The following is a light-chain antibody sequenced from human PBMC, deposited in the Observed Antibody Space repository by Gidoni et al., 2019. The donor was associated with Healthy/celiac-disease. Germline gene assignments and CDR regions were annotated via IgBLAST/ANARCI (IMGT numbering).Light chain of an antibody. CDR3: QQRSNWLT. Sequence: EFVLPPSPATLSLSPSESTTLSCRASQSVSSYLAWYQQKPGQAPRLLIYDASNRATGIPARCSGSGSGTDFTLTISRLEHEDFEVYYCQQRSNWLTFGGXTKVEIK. J-gene: IGKJ4*01. CDR2: DAS. CDR1: QSVSSY. V-gene: IGKV3-11*01.